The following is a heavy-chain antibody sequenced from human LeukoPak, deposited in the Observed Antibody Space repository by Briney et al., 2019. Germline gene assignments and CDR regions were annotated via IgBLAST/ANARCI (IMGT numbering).Heavy chain of an antibody. D-gene: IGHD5-12*01. CDR1: GFTFSSYG. CDR2: ISYDGSNK. V-gene: IGHV3-30*18. Sequence: PGGSLRLSCAASGFTFSSYGMHRVRQAPGKGLEWVAVISYDGSNKYYADSVKGRFTISRDNSKNTLYLQMNSLRAEDTAVYYCAKSGEWLRSGYYFDYWGQGTLVTVSS. J-gene: IGHJ4*02. CDR3: AKSGEWLRSGYYFDY.